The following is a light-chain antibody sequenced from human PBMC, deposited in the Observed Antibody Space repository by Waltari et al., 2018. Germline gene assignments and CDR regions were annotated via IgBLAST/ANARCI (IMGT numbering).Light chain of an antibody. CDR2: AAS. CDR3: QQYYSTLIT. V-gene: IGKV1-NL1*01. J-gene: IGKJ5*01. CDR1: QGIDNS. Sequence: DIQMTQSPFSLSASVGDRVTITCRASQGIDNSLAWYQQKPGKAPKLLLYAASTLESGIPSRFSGSGSGTEYTLTISGLQPEDFATYFCQQYYSTLITFGQGTRLEIK.